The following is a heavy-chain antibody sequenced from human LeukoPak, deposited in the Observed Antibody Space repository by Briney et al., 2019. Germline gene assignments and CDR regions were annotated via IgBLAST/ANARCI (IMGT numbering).Heavy chain of an antibody. CDR2: INSDGSST. J-gene: IGHJ4*02. D-gene: IGHD5-18*01. CDR1: GFIFSSYE. V-gene: IGHV3-74*01. Sequence: GGSLRLSCAASGFIFSSYEMNWVRQAPGKGLMWVSRINSDGSSTSYADSVEGQFTISRDNAKNTLYLQMNSLRAEDTAVYYCTRGSSGYSYGSFDYWGQGTLVTVSS. CDR3: TRGSSGYSYGSFDY.